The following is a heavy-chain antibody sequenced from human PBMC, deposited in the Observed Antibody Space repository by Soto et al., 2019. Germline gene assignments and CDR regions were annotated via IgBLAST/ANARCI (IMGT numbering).Heavy chain of an antibody. CDR3: ARDLYYDCSYAFDI. CDR1: GFTFSSYG. J-gene: IGHJ3*02. CDR2: IWYDGSNK. Sequence: GGSLRLSCAASGFTFSSYGMHWVRQAPGKGLEWVAVIWYDGSNKYYADSVKGRFTISRDNSKNTLYLQMNSLRAEDTAVYYCARDLYYDCSYAFDIWGQGTMVTVSS. D-gene: IGHD3-22*01. V-gene: IGHV3-33*01.